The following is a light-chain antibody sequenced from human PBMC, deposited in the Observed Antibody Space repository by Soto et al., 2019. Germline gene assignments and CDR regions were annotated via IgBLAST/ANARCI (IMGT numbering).Light chain of an antibody. J-gene: IGKJ4*01. V-gene: IGKV3-11*01. CDR1: RSVNNF. CDR3: HQRAVWPPT. Sequence: EVVLTQSPVTLSLSPGERATLSCRASRSVNNFVAWYQQKPGQAPSRLISDASNRATGIPDRFSGSGSGTDFTLIITSLEPEDFAVYYCHQRAVWPPTFGGGTTVEIK. CDR2: DAS.